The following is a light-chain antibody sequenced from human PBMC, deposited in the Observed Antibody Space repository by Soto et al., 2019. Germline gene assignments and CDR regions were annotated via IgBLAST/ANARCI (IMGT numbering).Light chain of an antibody. CDR2: DDR. V-gene: IGLV3-21*02. J-gene: IGLJ1*01. Sequence: SYELTQPPSVSVAPGQTVSITCGANNIGSKSVHWYQQKPGQAPALVVYDDRDRPSGIPERFSGSNSGNTATLTISRVEAGDEADYYCQVWDISSDPNYVFGTGTQLTVL. CDR3: QVWDISSDPNYV. CDR1: NIGSKS.